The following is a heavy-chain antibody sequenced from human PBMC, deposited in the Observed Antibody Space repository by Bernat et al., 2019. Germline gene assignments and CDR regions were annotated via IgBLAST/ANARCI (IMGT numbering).Heavy chain of an antibody. D-gene: IGHD3-3*02. CDR1: GGSISSGGYS. CDR2: IHHSGST. J-gene: IGHJ5*02. CDR3: ARALAVNWFDP. V-gene: IGHV4-30-2*01. Sequence: QLQLQESGSGLVKPSQTLSLTCAVSGGSISSGGYSWSWIRQPPGKGLEWIGYIHHSGSTYYNPSLKSRVTISVDRSKNQFSLKLSSVTAADTAVYDCARALAVNWFDPWGQGTLVTVSS.